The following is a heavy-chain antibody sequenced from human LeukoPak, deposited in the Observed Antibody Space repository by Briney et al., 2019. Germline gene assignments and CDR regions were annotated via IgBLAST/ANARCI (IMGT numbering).Heavy chain of an antibody. V-gene: IGHV3-73*01. CDR1: GFTFSGSA. Sequence: GGSLRLSCAASGFTFSGSAMHWVRQASGKGLEWVGRIRSKANSYATAYAASVKGRFTISRDDSKNTAYLQMNSLKTEDTAVYYCTRRIWGYCSSTSCPIFDYWGQGALVTVSS. CDR2: IRSKANSYAT. J-gene: IGHJ4*02. D-gene: IGHD2-2*01. CDR3: TRRIWGYCSSTSCPIFDY.